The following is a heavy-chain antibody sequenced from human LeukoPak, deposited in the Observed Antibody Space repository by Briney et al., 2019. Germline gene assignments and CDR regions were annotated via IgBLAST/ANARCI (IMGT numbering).Heavy chain of an antibody. CDR2: IWYDGSNK. D-gene: IGHD6-13*01. CDR3: ARSKGLQQQGGDY. CDR1: GLTFSNHG. Sequence: PGGSLRLSCAASGLTFSNHGMHWVRHAPGKGLEWVAVIWYDGSNKYYADSVRGRFTISRDNSKNALYLQMNGLRADDTAVYCCARSKGLQQQGGDYWGQGTLVTVSS. J-gene: IGHJ4*02. V-gene: IGHV3-33*01.